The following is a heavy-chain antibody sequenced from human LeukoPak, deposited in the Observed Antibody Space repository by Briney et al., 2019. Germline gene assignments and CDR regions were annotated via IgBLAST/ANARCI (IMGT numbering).Heavy chain of an antibody. Sequence: ASVKVSCKASGYTFTSYGISWVRQAPGQGLEWMGWISAYNGNTNYAQKLQGRVTMTTDTSTSTAYMEPRSLRSDDTAVYYCARVGVTMVSGDAFDIWGQGTMVTVSS. J-gene: IGHJ3*02. D-gene: IGHD3-10*01. V-gene: IGHV1-18*01. CDR1: GYTFTSYG. CDR3: ARVGVTMVSGDAFDI. CDR2: ISAYNGNT.